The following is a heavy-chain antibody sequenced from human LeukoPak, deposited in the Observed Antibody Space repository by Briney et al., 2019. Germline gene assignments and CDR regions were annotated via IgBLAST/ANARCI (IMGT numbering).Heavy chain of an antibody. J-gene: IGHJ4*02. CDR2: IYYSGST. CDR1: GGSISSSSYY. CDR3: ARRLEFFY. D-gene: IGHD3-16*01. Sequence: PSETLSLTCTVSGGSISSSSYYWGWIRQPPGNGLELIGGIYYSGSTYYNPSLKSRVTISVDTSKNQFSLKLSSVTAADTAVYYCARRLEFFYWGQGTLVTVSS. V-gene: IGHV4-39*01.